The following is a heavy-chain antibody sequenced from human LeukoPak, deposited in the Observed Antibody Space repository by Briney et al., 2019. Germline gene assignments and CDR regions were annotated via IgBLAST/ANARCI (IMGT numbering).Heavy chain of an antibody. V-gene: IGHV5-51*01. CDR1: GYSFTSYW. CDR3: ARHGTIFGVVILDYYYMDV. J-gene: IGHJ6*03. Sequence: GESLKISCKGSGYSFTSYWIGWVRQMPGKGLEWMGIIYPGDSDTRYSPSFQGQGTISADKSISTAYLQWSSLKASDTAMYYCARHGTIFGVVILDYYYMDVWGKGTTVTVSS. CDR2: IYPGDSDT. D-gene: IGHD3-3*01.